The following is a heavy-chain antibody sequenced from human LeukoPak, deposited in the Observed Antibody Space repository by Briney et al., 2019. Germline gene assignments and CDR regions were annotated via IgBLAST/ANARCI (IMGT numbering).Heavy chain of an antibody. CDR2: INPNSGVT. CDR3: ATDTSQVGVMNAPQGYFDY. Sequence: ASVKVSCKASGYTFTGYYMHWVRQAPGQGLEWLGWINPNSGVTDFAQKLQGRVTLTRDTSIDTVYMELSRLTSDDTAVYYCATDTSQVGVMNAPQGYFDYWGQGTLVTVSP. D-gene: IGHD3-10*01. J-gene: IGHJ4*02. V-gene: IGHV1-2*02. CDR1: GYTFTGYY.